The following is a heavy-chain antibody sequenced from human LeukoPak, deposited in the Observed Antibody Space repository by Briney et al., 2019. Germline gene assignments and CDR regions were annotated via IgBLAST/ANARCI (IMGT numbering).Heavy chain of an antibody. J-gene: IGHJ6*02. D-gene: IGHD3-22*01. CDR3: ARDLLANYDSSGYYPDYYYYYGMDV. CDR2: ISSSSSTI. CDR1: GFTFSTYW. Sequence: PGRSLRLSCAASGFTFSTYWMNWVRQAPGKGLEWVSYISSSSSTIYYADSVKGRFTISRDNAKNSLYLQMNSLRDEDTAVYYCARDLLANYDSSGYYPDYYYYYGMDVWGQGTTVTVSS. V-gene: IGHV3-48*02.